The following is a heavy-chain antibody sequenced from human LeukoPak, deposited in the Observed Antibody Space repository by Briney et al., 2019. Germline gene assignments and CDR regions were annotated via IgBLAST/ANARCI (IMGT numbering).Heavy chain of an antibody. CDR2: INADGGS. V-gene: IGHV3-23*01. Sequence: GGALRLSCQASGFTFSDYAMSWVRQAPGKGLEWVSSINADGGSFFADSVKGRFTISIDDSRSVVYLQMNTLSAEDTAVYYCARSGVATCHYWGQGILVTVSS. D-gene: IGHD3-10*01. J-gene: IGHJ4*02. CDR1: GFTFSDYA. CDR3: ARSGVATCHY.